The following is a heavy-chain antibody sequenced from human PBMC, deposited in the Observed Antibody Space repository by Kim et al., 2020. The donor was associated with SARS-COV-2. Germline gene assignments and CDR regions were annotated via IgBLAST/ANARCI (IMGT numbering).Heavy chain of an antibody. J-gene: IGHJ4*02. CDR3: ARAAGDSSSWHD. Sequence: GYPQKFQGKVTMTRNTSISTAYMELSSLRSEDTAVYYCARAAGDSSSWHDWGQGTLVTVSS. D-gene: IGHD6-13*01. V-gene: IGHV1-8*01.